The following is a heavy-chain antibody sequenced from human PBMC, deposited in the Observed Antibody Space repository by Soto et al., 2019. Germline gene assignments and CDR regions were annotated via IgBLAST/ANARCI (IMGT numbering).Heavy chain of an antibody. CDR2: IAYDGRDK. D-gene: IGHD2-2*01. CDR3: AKPTHQLLHYYYYIDV. J-gene: IGHJ6*03. V-gene: IGHV3-30*18. CDR1: GLTFSRYG. Sequence: GGSLRLSCAASGLTFSRYGMHWVRQAPGKGLEWVAVIAYDGRDKDYADSVKGRFTISRDNSKNTLYLQMNSLRAEDTAVYYCAKPTHQLLHYYYYIDVWGKGTTVTVSS.